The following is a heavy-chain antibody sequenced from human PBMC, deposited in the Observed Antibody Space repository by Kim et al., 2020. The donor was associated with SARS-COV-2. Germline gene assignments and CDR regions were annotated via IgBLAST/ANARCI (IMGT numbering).Heavy chain of an antibody. Sequence: GGSLRLSCSASGFTFDNYDMTWVRQAPGKGLEWVAAINGGGSPTYYADSVKGRFTVSRDNSQNTLFLQMNSLRVDDTALYYCARRWDYFGGQGALVTVSS. CDR1: GFTFDNYD. CDR3: ARRWDYF. V-gene: IGHV3-23*01. J-gene: IGHJ4*02. CDR2: INGGGSPT. D-gene: IGHD1-26*01.